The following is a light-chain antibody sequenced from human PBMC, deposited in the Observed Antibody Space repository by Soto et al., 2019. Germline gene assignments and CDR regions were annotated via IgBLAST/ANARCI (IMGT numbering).Light chain of an antibody. J-gene: IGKJ1*01. CDR1: QSVSSN. CDR2: GAT. V-gene: IGKV3-15*01. CDR3: QQYNNWPPVT. Sequence: EIVMTQSTDTLSVSTGESDTLSCSDSQSVSSNLAWYQPTPGQAPSLLTCGATTRATGSPARFSGSVSGTEFTLTISRLQSEDLAVYYCQQYNNWPPVTFGQGTKVDIK.